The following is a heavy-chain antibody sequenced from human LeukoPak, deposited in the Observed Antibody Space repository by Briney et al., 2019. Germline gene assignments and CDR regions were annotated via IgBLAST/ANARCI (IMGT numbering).Heavy chain of an antibody. V-gene: IGHV3-33*08. CDR3: ARDWSYYYDSSGYPEAFDI. CDR1: GFTFCSYA. D-gene: IGHD3-22*01. J-gene: IGHJ3*02. CDR2: IWYDGSNK. Sequence: GGSLRLSCSASGFTFCSYAMHWVRQAPGKGLERVAVIWYDGSNKYYADSVKGRFTISRDNSKNTLYLQMNSLRAEDTAVYYCARDWSYYYDSSGYPEAFDIWGQGTMVTVSS.